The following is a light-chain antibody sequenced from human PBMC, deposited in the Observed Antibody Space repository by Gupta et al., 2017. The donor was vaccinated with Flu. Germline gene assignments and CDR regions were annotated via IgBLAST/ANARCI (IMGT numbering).Light chain of an antibody. CDR1: PSVNSN. Sequence: PPTLTVSPREKSSHSFLYSPSVNSNLAWYQQKPGQAPRLLIYGASTRATGIPDRFSGSGSGAQFTLTISSLQSEDFAVYYCQQYNNWPRTFGPGTKVGI. CDR3: QQYNNWPRT. CDR2: GAS. J-gene: IGKJ1*01. V-gene: IGKV3-15*01.